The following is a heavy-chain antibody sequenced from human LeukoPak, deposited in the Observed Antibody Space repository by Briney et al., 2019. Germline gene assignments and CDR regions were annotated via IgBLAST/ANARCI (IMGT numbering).Heavy chain of an antibody. CDR2: SSSSSYI. D-gene: IGHD2-2*01. V-gene: IGHV3-21*01. CDR1: GFTFSSYS. J-gene: IGHJ4*02. CDR3: ARDWSTSQLDY. Sequence: PGGSLRLSCAASGFTFSSYSMNWVRQAPGKGLEWVSSSSSSSYIYYADSVKGRFTISRDNAKNSLYLQMNSLRAEDTAVYYCARDWSTSQLDYWGQGTLVTVSS.